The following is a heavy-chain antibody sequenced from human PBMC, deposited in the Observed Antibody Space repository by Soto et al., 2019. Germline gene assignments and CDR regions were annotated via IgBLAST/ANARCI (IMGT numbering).Heavy chain of an antibody. J-gene: IGHJ6*04. CDR2: ISSSSSYI. V-gene: IGHV3-21*01. D-gene: IGHD2-15*01. Sequence: VRSLRLSCAASGFTFSSYSMNWVRQAPGKGLEWVSSISSSSSYIYYADSVKGRFTISRDTSENTLHLQMDSLRVEDTAVFYCARDDVLCDGGRCYGIPLDVWGKGPTVTVCS. CDR1: GFTFSSYS. CDR3: ARDDVLCDGGRCYGIPLDV.